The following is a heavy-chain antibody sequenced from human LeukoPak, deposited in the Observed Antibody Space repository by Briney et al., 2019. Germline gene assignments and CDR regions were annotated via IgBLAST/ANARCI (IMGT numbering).Heavy chain of an antibody. CDR3: ARYWSSSRNFDY. Sequence: SQTLSLTCAISGDSVSTNSAAWNWIRHSPSRGLEWLGRTYYRSKRYNDYAVSVKSRITISPDTSKNQISLQLNSVTPEDTAVYYCARYWSSSRNFDYWGQGTLVTVSS. CDR2: TYYRSKRYN. D-gene: IGHD2-8*02. CDR1: GDSVSTNSAA. V-gene: IGHV6-1*01. J-gene: IGHJ4*02.